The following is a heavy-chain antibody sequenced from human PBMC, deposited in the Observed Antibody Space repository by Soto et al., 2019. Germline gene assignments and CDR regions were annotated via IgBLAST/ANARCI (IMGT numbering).Heavy chain of an antibody. CDR1: GYTFSTYG. D-gene: IGHD2-2*01. V-gene: IGHV1-18*01. Sequence: QVQLVQSGTEVKKPGASVKVSCRASGYTFSTYGISWVRQAPGHGPEWMGWIRTYNGDTKYAEKVQGRVTMTTDTSTTTAYMELRSLISDDTAVYYCAREYCSRTSCYGVDYWGQGTLVTVSS. CDR3: AREYCSRTSCYGVDY. CDR2: IRTYNGDT. J-gene: IGHJ4*02.